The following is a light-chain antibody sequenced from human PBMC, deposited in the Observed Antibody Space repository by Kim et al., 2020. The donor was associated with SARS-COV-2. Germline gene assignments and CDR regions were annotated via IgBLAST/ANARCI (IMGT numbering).Light chain of an antibody. J-gene: IGKJ3*01. Sequence: ASVGDRVAITCRASQGISTYLAWYQQKPGKAPNLLIYDATTLQSGVPSRFSGGGSGTDFTLTISSLQPEDFATYYCQQLNSFPPVFGPGTKVDIK. CDR2: DAT. CDR1: QGISTY. CDR3: QQLNSFPPV. V-gene: IGKV1-9*01.